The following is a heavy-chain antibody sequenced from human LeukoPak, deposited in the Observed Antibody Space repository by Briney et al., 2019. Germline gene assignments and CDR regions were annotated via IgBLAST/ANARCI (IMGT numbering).Heavy chain of an antibody. CDR3: AREGGFCTNSVCYSYWYFDL. D-gene: IGHD2-8*01. V-gene: IGHV3-30-3*01. J-gene: IGHJ2*01. CDR1: GFTFRSYA. CDR2: ISYDGSNK. Sequence: GRSLRLSCAASGFTFRSYAMHWVRQAPGKGLEWVAFISYDGSNKFYADSVKGRFTISRDNSKNTLYLQMNSLRAEDTAVYYCAREGGFCTNSVCYSYWYFDLWGRGTLVTVSS.